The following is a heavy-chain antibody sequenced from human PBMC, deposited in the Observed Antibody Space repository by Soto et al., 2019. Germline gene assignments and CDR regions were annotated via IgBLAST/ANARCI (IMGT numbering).Heavy chain of an antibody. D-gene: IGHD5-12*01. J-gene: IGHJ4*02. CDR1: GFTVSSSY. Sequence: GGSLRLSCVGSGFTVSSSYMSWVRQAPGKGLECVSVLYGGGRTFYADSVKGRFTISRDNSRNTPYLQMNSLRADDTAVYYCAREHSGYDLGLGYWGQGTLVTVSS. V-gene: IGHV3-53*01. CDR2: LYGGGRT. CDR3: AREHSGYDLGLGY.